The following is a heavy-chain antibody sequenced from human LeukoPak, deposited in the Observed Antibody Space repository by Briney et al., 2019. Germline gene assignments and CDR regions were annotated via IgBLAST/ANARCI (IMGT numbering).Heavy chain of an antibody. CDR2: INHSGST. V-gene: IGHV4-30-4*01. CDR1: GGSISSGDYY. D-gene: IGHD6-6*01. J-gene: IGHJ4*02. Sequence: NPSQTLSLTCTVSGGSISSGDYYWSWIRQPPGKGLEWIGEINHSGSTNYNPSLKSRVTISVDTSKNQFSLKLSSVTAADTAVYYCARGPIEYSSSSASPIDYWGQGTLVTVSS. CDR3: ARGPIEYSSSSASPIDY.